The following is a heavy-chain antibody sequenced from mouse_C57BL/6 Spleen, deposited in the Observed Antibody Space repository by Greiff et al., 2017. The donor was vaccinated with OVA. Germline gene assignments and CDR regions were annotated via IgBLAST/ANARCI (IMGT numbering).Heavy chain of an antibody. CDR3: ARAPYGNYDGGFAY. CDR1: GYSITSGYY. J-gene: IGHJ3*01. V-gene: IGHV3-6*01. D-gene: IGHD2-4*01. Sequence: EVKLMESGPGLVKPSQSLSLTCSVTGYSITSGYYWNWIRQFPGNKLEWMGYISYDGSNNYNPSLKNRISITRDTSKNQFFLKFNSVTTEDTATYYCARAPYGNYDGGFAYWGQGTLVTVSA. CDR2: ISYDGSN.